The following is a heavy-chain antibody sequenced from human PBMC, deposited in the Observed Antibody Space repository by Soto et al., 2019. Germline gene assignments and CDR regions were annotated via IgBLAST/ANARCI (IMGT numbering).Heavy chain of an antibody. J-gene: IGHJ5*02. CDR2: IYYSGST. Sequence: SETLSLTCTVSGGSISSYYWSWIRQPPGKGLEWIGYIYYSGSTNYNPSLKSRVTISVGTSKNQFSLKLSSVTAADTAVYYCARHLRGNWNDQDWFDPWGQGTLVTVPQ. CDR3: ARHLRGNWNDQDWFDP. CDR1: GGSISSYY. V-gene: IGHV4-59*08. D-gene: IGHD1-1*01.